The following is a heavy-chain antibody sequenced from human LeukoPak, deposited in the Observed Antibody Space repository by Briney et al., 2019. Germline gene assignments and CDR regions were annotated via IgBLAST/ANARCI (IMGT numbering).Heavy chain of an antibody. CDR2: SRNKANSYAT. CDR3: ARGLLRSGCDY. D-gene: IGHD6-19*01. V-gene: IGHV3-72*01. J-gene: IGHJ4*02. CDR1: GFSFSDHY. Sequence: GGSLRLSCAASGFSFSDHYMDWVRQAPGKGLEWVGRSRNKANSYATEYAAFVKGRFTISRDDSKNSLYLQMNSLKTEDTAVYYCARGLLRSGCDYWGQGSLVTVSS.